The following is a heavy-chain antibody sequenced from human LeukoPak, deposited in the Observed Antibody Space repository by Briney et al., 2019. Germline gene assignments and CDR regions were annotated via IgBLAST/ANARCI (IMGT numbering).Heavy chain of an antibody. D-gene: IGHD1-14*01. J-gene: IGHJ4*02. CDR1: GYTFTNYG. CDR3: ARESQYRYISGY. V-gene: IGHV1-18*01. Sequence: ASVKVSCKASGYTFTNYGISWVRQAPGQGLEWMGWISAYDDNTNYAQKLQGRVTMTTDTSTSTAYMELRSLRSDDTAVYYCARESQYRYISGYWGQGTLVTVSS. CDR2: ISAYDDNT.